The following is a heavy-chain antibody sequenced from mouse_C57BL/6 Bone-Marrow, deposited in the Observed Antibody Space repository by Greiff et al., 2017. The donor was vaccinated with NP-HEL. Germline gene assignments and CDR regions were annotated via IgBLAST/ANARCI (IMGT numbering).Heavy chain of an antibody. V-gene: IGHV5-12*01. J-gene: IGHJ3*01. Sequence: EVQVVESGGGLVQPGGSLKLSCAVSGFTFSDYYMYWVRQTPEKRLEWVAYISNGGGCTYYPDTVKGRFTLSRDTAKNTLYLQMSRLKSEDTARYYCARKYYGSSFGYWGKGTLVTVAA. CDR1: GFTFSDYY. CDR3: ARKYYGSSFGY. CDR2: ISNGGGCT. D-gene: IGHD1-1*01.